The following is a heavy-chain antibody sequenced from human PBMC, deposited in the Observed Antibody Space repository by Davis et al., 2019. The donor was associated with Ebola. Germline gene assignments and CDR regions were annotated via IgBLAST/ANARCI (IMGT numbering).Heavy chain of an antibody. CDR1: GYTFTGYY. J-gene: IGHJ4*02. V-gene: IGHV1-2*06. CDR3: ARSYNYYGSGSPDY. CDR2: INPNIGGT. D-gene: IGHD3-10*01. Sequence: ASVKVSCKASGYTFTGYYMHWVRQAPGQGLEWMGRINPNIGGTNYAQKFQGRVTMTRDTSISTAYMELSRLRSDDTAVYYCARSYNYYGSGSPDYWGQGTLVTVSS.